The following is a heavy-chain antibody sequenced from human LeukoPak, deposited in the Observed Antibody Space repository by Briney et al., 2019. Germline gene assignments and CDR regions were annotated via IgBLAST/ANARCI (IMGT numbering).Heavy chain of an antibody. D-gene: IGHD3-10*01. CDR3: ARTALEGGFGELLYFDY. Sequence: PSQTPSLTCTVSGGSISSGSYYWSWIRQPAGKGLEWIGRIDSSGSTNYNPSLKSRVTISVDTSKNQFSLKLSSVTAADTAVYYCARTALEGGFGELLYFDYWGQGTLVTVSS. CDR1: GGSISSGSYY. J-gene: IGHJ4*02. CDR2: IDSSGST. V-gene: IGHV4-61*02.